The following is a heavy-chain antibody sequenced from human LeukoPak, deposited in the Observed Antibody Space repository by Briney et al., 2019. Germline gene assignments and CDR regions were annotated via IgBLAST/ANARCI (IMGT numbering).Heavy chain of an antibody. D-gene: IGHD2-21*02. J-gene: IGHJ3*02. CDR3: ARDGGDHDAFEI. CDR1: GVTVSDNY. Sequence: GGSLRLSCVGSGVTVSDNYMHWVRQAPGKGLEWIAVFYTGGNTYYGDSVKGRFTTSREDSKKTLYLQMNSLRVDDTAVYFCARDGGDHDAFEIWGQGTMVTVAS. CDR2: FYTGGNT. V-gene: IGHV3-66*01.